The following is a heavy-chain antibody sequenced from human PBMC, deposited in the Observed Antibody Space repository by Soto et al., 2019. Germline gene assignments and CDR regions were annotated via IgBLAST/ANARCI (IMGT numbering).Heavy chain of an antibody. Sequence: EVQLVESGGGLVKPGGSLRLSCAASGFIFSSYSMNWVRQAPEKGLEWVSSISSSSSYIYYADSVKGRFTISRDNAKNSLYLQMNSLRAEDTSVYYCARGRGAAGTDSVQYYGMDVWGQGTTVTVSS. V-gene: IGHV3-21*01. CDR1: GFIFSSYS. J-gene: IGHJ6*02. CDR2: ISSSSSYI. D-gene: IGHD6-13*01. CDR3: ARGRGAAGTDSVQYYGMDV.